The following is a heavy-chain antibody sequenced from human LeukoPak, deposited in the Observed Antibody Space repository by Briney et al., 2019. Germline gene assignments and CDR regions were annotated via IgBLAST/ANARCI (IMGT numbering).Heavy chain of an antibody. Sequence: PGESLRLSCAASGFTFGSYAMSWVRQAPGKGLEWVLAISGSGGTTYHGDSMQGRFTISRDNSKNTLYLQMNSLRAEDTAVYYCAKESTSSGYYYAPDYWGQGTLVTVSS. D-gene: IGHD3-22*01. CDR1: GFTFGSYA. V-gene: IGHV3-23*01. CDR2: ISGSGGTT. J-gene: IGHJ4*02. CDR3: AKESTSSGYYYAPDY.